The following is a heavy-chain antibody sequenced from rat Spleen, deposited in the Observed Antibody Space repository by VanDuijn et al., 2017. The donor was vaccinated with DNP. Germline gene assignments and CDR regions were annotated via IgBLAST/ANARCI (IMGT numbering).Heavy chain of an antibody. V-gene: IGHV5-31*01. J-gene: IGHJ2*01. CDR1: GFTFNNYW. CDR2: ITSSGGST. CDR3: TTFDDY. Sequence: EVQLVESGGDLVQPGRSLKLSCVASGFTFNNYWMTWIRQVPGKGLEWVASITSSGGSTYYPDSVKGRFTISRDNARSSLYLQMDSLRSEDTATYYCTTFDDYWGQGVMVTVSS.